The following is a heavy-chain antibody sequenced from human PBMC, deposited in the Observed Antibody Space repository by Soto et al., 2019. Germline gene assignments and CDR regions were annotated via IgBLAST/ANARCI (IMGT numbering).Heavy chain of an antibody. D-gene: IGHD3-22*01. CDR3: ARDSYYYDSSGYTRFDP. J-gene: IGHJ5*02. CDR2: IIPIFGTA. Sequence: QVQLVQSGAEVKKPGSSVKVSCKASGGTFSSYAISWVRQAPGQGLEWMGGIIPIFGTANYAQKFKGRVTITADESTSTAYMELSSLRYEDTAVYYCARDSYYYDSSGYTRFDPWGQGTLVTVSS. CDR1: GGTFSSYA. V-gene: IGHV1-69*01.